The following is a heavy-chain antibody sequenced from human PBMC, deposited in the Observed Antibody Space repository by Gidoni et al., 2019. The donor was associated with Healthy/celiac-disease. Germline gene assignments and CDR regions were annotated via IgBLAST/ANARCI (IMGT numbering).Heavy chain of an antibody. CDR1: GGSISSGSYY. CDR2: IYTSGST. CDR3: ARSYCSSTSCSDY. V-gene: IGHV4-61*02. Sequence: QVQLQESGPGLVKPSQTLSLTCTVSGGSISSGSYYWSWIRQPAGKGLEWIGRIYTSGSTNYNPSLKSRVTISVDTSKNQFSLKLSSVTAADTAVYYCARSYCSSTSCSDYWGQGTLVTVSS. D-gene: IGHD2-2*01. J-gene: IGHJ4*02.